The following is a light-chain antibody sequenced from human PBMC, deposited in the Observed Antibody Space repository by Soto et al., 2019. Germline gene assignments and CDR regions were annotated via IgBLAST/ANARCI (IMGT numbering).Light chain of an antibody. CDR2: GAS. Sequence: DIVMTQSPAILSVSLGERATLSCLASQSMSDNLAWYQQRSGQAPRLLIYGASTRATGVPARFSGSGSGTEFTLTISSLQSDDFAIYYCQQYKSWPPLTFGGGTKVE. CDR1: QSMSDN. CDR3: QQYKSWPPLT. V-gene: IGKV3-15*01. J-gene: IGKJ4*01.